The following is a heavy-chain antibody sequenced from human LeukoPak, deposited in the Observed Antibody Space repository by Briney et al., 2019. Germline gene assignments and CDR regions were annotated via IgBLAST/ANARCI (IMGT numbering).Heavy chain of an antibody. D-gene: IGHD6-19*01. CDR3: ARGNSANLLWLAPAEDY. Sequence: GGSLRLSCAASGFTFSSYSMNWVRQAPGKGLEWVSSISSSSSYIYYADSVKGRFTISRDNAKNSLYLQMNSLRAEDTAVYYCARGNSANLLWLAPAEDYWGQGTLVTVSP. V-gene: IGHV3-21*01. CDR2: ISSSSSYI. CDR1: GFTFSSYS. J-gene: IGHJ4*02.